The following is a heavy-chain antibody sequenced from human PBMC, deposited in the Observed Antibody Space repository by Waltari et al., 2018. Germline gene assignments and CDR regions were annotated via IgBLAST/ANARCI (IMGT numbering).Heavy chain of an antibody. D-gene: IGHD3-10*01. CDR3: APLPGGSGQTFDY. V-gene: IGHV1-69-2*01. J-gene: IGHJ4*02. Sequence: EVELVQSGAEVKKPGATVEISCKASGYTCMDYFMHWVQQAPGKGLEWMGRIDPEDGETVYSEKFQGRVTITADTSTDTAYMELSSLTSGDTAVYYCAPLPGGSGQTFDYWGQGTLVTVSS. CDR2: IDPEDGET. CDR1: GYTCMDYF.